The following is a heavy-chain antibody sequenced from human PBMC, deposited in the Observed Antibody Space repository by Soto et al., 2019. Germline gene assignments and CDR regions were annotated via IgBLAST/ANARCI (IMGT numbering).Heavy chain of an antibody. J-gene: IGHJ4*02. CDR2: INAGNGNT. D-gene: IGHD5-12*01. Sequence: ASVKVSCKASGYTFTSYAMHWVRQAPGQRLEWMGWINAGNGNTKFSQKFQGRVTITRDTSASTAYMELSSLRSEDTAVYYRARGLGGYTSFSDYWGQGTLVTVSS. CDR3: ARGLGGYTSFSDY. CDR1: GYTFTSYA. V-gene: IGHV1-3*01.